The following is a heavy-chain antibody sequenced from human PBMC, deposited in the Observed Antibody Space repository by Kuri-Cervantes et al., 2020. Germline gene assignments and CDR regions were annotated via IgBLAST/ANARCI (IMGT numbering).Heavy chain of an antibody. D-gene: IGHD6-6*01. J-gene: IGHJ4*02. Sequence: ASVKVSCKASGYTFTSYAMHWVRQAPGQRLEWMGWINAGNGNTKYSQKFQGRVTITRDTSTSTAYMELSSLRSEDTAVYYCARDSRKYKHSSLYYFDYWGQGTLVTVSS. CDR1: GYTFTSYA. V-gene: IGHV1-3*01. CDR3: ARDSRKYKHSSLYYFDY. CDR2: INAGNGNT.